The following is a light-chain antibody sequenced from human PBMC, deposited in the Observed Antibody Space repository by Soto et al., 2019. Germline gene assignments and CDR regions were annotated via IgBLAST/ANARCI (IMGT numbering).Light chain of an antibody. J-gene: IGKJ5*01. CDR2: DAS. V-gene: IGKV3-11*01. Sequence: IVLTQSPTTLSLWPGETAVLSCRASQSISSSLSWYQQRPGQAPRLLIYDASNRAPGIPARFSGSGSGTVCTLTISSLEPEDFALYYCQQRSSWIPFGQGTRLEIE. CDR1: QSISSS. CDR3: QQRSSWIP.